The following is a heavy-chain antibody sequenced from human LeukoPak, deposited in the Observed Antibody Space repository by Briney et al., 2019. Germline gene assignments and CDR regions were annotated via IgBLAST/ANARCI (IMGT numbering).Heavy chain of an antibody. CDR2: INPNSGGT. J-gene: IGHJ3*02. D-gene: IGHD2-15*01. Sequence: ASVKVSYKASGYTFTGYYMHWVRQAPGQGLEWMGRINPNSGGTNYAQKFQGRVTMTRDTSISTAYMELSRLRSDDTAVYYCARDAAFSAFNMWGQGTMVTVSS. CDR3: ARDAAFSAFNM. CDR1: GYTFTGYY. V-gene: IGHV1-2*06.